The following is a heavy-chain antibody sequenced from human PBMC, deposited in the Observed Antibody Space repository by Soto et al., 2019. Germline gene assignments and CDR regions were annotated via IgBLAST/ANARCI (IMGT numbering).Heavy chain of an antibody. Sequence: EVQLLESGGGLVQPGGSLRLSCAASGFTFSNYAMTWVRQSPGKGLEWVSGISGSGGSTSYADSVKGRFTISRDNSKNTLYLQMNSLRAEDTAIYYCAKGAYGSGSYDCWGQGTQVTVSS. J-gene: IGHJ4*02. CDR2: ISGSGGST. CDR1: GFTFSNYA. D-gene: IGHD3-10*01. V-gene: IGHV3-23*01. CDR3: AKGAYGSGSYDC.